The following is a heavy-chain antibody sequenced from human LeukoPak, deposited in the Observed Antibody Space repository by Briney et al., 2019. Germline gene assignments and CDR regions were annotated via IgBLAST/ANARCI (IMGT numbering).Heavy chain of an antibody. J-gene: IGHJ4*02. D-gene: IGHD3-22*01. Sequence: GGSLRLSCAASGFTFSSYSMNWVRQAPGKGLEWVSYISSSSTIYYADSVKGRFTIPRDNAKNSLYLQMNSMRDEDTAVYYCARTRPSFTVIVVVPLDYWGQGTLVTVSS. CDR1: GFTFSSYS. CDR2: ISSSSTI. V-gene: IGHV3-48*02. CDR3: ARTRPSFTVIVVVPLDY.